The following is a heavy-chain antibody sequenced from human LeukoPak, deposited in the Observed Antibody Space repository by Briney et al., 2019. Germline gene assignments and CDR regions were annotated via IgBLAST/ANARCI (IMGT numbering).Heavy chain of an antibody. V-gene: IGHV1-69*06. CDR3: AGRYCSSTSCYPYYYGMDV. Sequence: SVKVSCKASGGTFSSYAISWVRQAPGQGLEWMGGIIPIFGTANYAQKFQGRVTITADKSTSTAYMELSSLRSEDTAVYYCAGRYCSSTSCYPYYYGMDVWGKGTTATVSS. CDR1: GGTFSSYA. CDR2: IIPIFGTA. D-gene: IGHD2-2*01. J-gene: IGHJ6*04.